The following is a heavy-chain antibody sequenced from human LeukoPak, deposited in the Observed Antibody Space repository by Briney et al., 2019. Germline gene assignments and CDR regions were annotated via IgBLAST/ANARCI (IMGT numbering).Heavy chain of an antibody. CDR2: IYSGGST. J-gene: IGHJ4*02. CDR3: ARVDQLLYYFDY. D-gene: IGHD2-2*01. CDR1: GLTVSSNY. Sequence: GGSLRLSCAASGLTVSSNYMSWVRQAPGKGLEWVSVIYSGGSTYYADSVKGRFTISRDNSKNTLYLQMNSLRAEDTAVYYCARVDQLLYYFDYWGQGTLVTVSS. V-gene: IGHV3-53*01.